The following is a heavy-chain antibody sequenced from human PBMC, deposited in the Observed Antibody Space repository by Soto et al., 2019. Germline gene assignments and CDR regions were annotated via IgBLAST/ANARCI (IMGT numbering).Heavy chain of an antibody. CDR1: GGSISSYY. CDR3: ARGSAMVYFDY. Sequence: LSLTCTVSGGSISSYYWSWIRQPPGKGQEWIGYIYYSGSTNYNPSLKSRVTISVDTSKNQFSLKLSSVTAADTAVYYCARGSAMVYFDYWGQGTLVTVSS. V-gene: IGHV4-59*01. CDR2: IYYSGST. D-gene: IGHD5-18*01. J-gene: IGHJ4*02.